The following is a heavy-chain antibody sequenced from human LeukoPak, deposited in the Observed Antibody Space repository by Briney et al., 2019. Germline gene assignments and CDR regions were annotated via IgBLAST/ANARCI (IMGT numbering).Heavy chain of an antibody. CDR1: GFTFTDFS. D-gene: IGHD3-10*01. Sequence: GGSLRLSCAASGFTFTDFSMSWVRQTPGKGLEWVASLGSSGANKYYADSVRGRFSVSRDNSRDTVSLQMSSLRAEDTAVYYCASSFGAAYYGMDVWGQGTTVTVSS. V-gene: IGHV3-23*01. CDR2: LGSSGANK. CDR3: ASSFGAAYYGMDV. J-gene: IGHJ6*02.